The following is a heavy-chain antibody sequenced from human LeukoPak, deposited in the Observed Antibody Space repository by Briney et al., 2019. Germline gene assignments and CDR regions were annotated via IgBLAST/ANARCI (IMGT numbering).Heavy chain of an antibody. CDR1: GFTFSTYA. CDR3: ARGALDSSWSYQT. D-gene: IGHD6-13*01. J-gene: IGHJ5*02. CDR2: ISSSGSST. Sequence: GGSLRLSCAASGFTFSTYAMHWARQAPGKGLEWVSFISSSGSSTHYADSVRGRFTISRDSSRNTLYLQMNSLRAEDTAVYYCARGALDSSWSYQTWGQGTLVTVSS. V-gene: IGHV3-23*05.